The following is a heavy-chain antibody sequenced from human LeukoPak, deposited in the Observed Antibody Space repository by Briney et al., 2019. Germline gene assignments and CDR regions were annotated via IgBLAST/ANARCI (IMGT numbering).Heavy chain of an antibody. CDR3: AREEDVGSSSG. Sequence: GGSLRLSCAASGFTFSSYGMHWVRQAPGKGLEWVAVISYDGSNKYYADSVKGRFTISRDNAKNSLYLQMNSLRAEDTAVYYCAREEDVGSSSGWGQGTLVTVSP. J-gene: IGHJ4*02. D-gene: IGHD6-6*01. CDR2: ISYDGSNK. CDR1: GFTFSSYG. V-gene: IGHV3-30*03.